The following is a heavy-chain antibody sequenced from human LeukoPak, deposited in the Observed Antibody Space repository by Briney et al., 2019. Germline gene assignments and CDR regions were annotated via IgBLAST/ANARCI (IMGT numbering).Heavy chain of an antibody. V-gene: IGHV5-51*01. CDR1: GYRFTKYW. D-gene: IGHD5-24*01. Sequence: GESLKISCETSGYRFTKYWIGWVRPTPGKGLEWMGIIYAGDSDTRYSPSFQGQVTISADRSINTVYLQWSSLKASDTAMYYCARLRHNYHDGVDVWGQGTMVTVSS. J-gene: IGHJ3*01. CDR3: ARLRHNYHDGVDV. CDR2: IYAGDSDT.